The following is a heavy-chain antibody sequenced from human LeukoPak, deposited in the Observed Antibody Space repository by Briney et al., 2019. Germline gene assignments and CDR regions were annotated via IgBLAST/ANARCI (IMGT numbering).Heavy chain of an antibody. J-gene: IGHJ4*02. D-gene: IGHD1-26*01. CDR3: AKILSFIVGATTGDY. CDR1: GFTFSSYA. CDR2: ISGSGAGT. Sequence: HPGGSLRLSCAASGFTFSSYAMSWVRQAPGKGLEWVSGISGSGAGTYYADSVKGRFTISRDNSKNTLYLQMNSLRAEDTAVYYCAKILSFIVGATTGDYWGQGTLVTVSS. V-gene: IGHV3-23*01.